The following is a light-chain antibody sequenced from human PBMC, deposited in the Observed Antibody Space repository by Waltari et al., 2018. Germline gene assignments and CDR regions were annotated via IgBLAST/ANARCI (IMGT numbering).Light chain of an antibody. CDR1: ALPKQY. V-gene: IGLV3-25*03. Sequence: SYELTQPPSVSVSPGQTARITCSGDALPKQYAFWYQQKPGQAPVLIIDKDTQSPSGIRGRFSGSSSGTTVTMTISGVQGEDGADYYCLSADSSGTSKVFGGGTKLTVL. CDR3: LSADSSGTSKV. J-gene: IGLJ3*02. CDR2: KDT.